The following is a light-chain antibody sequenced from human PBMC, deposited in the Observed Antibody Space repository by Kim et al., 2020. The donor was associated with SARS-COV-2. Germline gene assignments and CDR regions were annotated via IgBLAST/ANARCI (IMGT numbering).Light chain of an antibody. CDR3: QVWDSTSDLWV. V-gene: IGLV3-21*04. Sequence: SYELTPPPSVSVAPGETAKITCGGNYIGSKSIHWYQLKPRQAPVLLISYNSDRPSGTPERFSGSNSGNTATLTISRVGAGDEADYYCQVWDSTSDLWVFGGGTQLTVL. J-gene: IGLJ3*02. CDR2: YNS. CDR1: YIGSKS.